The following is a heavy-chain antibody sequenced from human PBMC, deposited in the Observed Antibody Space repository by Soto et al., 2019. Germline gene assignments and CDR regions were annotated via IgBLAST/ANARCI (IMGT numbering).Heavy chain of an antibody. V-gene: IGHV1-58*01. J-gene: IGHJ4*02. CDR1: GFTFTSSA. CDR2: IVVGSGNT. CDR3: AAYYYDSSGYWPFDY. Sequence: QMQLVQSGPEVKKPGTSVKVSCKASGFTFTSSAVQWVRQARGQRLEWIGWIVVGSGNTNYAQKFQERVTITRDMSTSTAYMELSSLRSEDTAVYYCAAYYYDSSGYWPFDYWGQGTLVTVSS. D-gene: IGHD3-22*01.